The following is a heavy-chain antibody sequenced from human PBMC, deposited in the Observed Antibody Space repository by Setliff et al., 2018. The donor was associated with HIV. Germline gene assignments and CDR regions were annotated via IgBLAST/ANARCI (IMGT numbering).Heavy chain of an antibody. CDR3: ARVPYRSANSG. CDR1: GYTFTDYY. V-gene: IGHV1-2*02. J-gene: IGHJ4*02. D-gene: IGHD6-19*01. Sequence: GASVKVSCKASGYTFTDYYLHWVRQAPGQRLEWMGWINPNSGGTNYAQNFQGRVTMTRDTSISTAYMELRSLRSDDTAVYYCARVPYRSANSGWGQGTLVTVSS. CDR2: INPNSGGT.